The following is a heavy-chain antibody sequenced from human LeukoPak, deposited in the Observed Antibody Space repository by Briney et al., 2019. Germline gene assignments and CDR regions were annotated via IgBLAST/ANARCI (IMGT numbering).Heavy chain of an antibody. CDR1: GGSFSGYY. CDR2: INHSGST. V-gene: IGHV4-34*01. D-gene: IGHD3-10*01. Sequence: SETLSLTCAVYGGSFSGYYWSWIRQPPGKGLERIGEINHSGSTNYNPSLKGRVTISVDTSRNQFSLKLNSVTAADTAVYYCAKSNGYGLVDIWGQGTMVTVSS. CDR3: AKSNGYGLVDI. J-gene: IGHJ3*02.